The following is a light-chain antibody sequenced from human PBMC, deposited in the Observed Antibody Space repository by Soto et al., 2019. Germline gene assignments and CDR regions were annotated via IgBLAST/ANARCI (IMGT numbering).Light chain of an antibody. V-gene: IGKV1-5*03. Sequence: DIQMTQSPTSLSASVGDRVTITCRASQDIRNFVAWYQQKPGKAPKLLIYKASSLESGVPSRFSGSGSGTEFTLTISSLQPDDFATYYCQQYNSSPTFGQGTKVEIK. CDR2: KAS. CDR3: QQYNSSPT. CDR1: QDIRNF. J-gene: IGKJ1*01.